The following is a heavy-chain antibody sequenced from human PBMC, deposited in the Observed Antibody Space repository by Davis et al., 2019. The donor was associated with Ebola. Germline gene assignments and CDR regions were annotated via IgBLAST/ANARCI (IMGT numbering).Heavy chain of an antibody. CDR2: INPSGGST. D-gene: IGHD6-19*01. Sequence: ASVKVSCKASGYTFTSYGISWVRQAPGQGLEWMGIINPSGGSTSYAQKFQGRVTMTRDTSTSTVYMELSSLRSEDTAVYYCARARDSGSGWYRAWGQGTLVAVSS. CDR3: ARARDSGSGWYRA. V-gene: IGHV1-46*01. J-gene: IGHJ5*02. CDR1: GYTFTSYG.